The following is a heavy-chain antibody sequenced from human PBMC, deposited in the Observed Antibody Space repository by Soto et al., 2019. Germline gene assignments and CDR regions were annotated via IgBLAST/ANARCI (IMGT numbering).Heavy chain of an antibody. V-gene: IGHV3-23*01. CDR2: ISGSGTYT. D-gene: IGHD5-12*01. CDR3: ATGVETWVARREYYCDD. J-gene: IGHJ4*01. CDR1: RFTFSSYA. Sequence: EGQLLESGGVLVQPGGSIRLSCAVSRFTFSSYAMSWVRQAPGKGLEWVSVISGSGTYTYYADSVKGRFTISRANSKNTLYLQMHRLRAHEMGVYYSATGVETWVARREYYCDDGGQGTLVTVSS.